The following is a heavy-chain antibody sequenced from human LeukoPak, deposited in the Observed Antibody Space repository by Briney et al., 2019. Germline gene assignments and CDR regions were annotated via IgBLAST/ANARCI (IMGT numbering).Heavy chain of an antibody. V-gene: IGHV1-8*01. D-gene: IGHD6-19*01. CDR1: GYTFTSYD. CDR2: MNPNSGNT. J-gene: IGHJ4*02. Sequence: ASVKLFCKASGYTFTSYDINWVRQATGKGLEWMGWMNPNSGNTGYAQKFQGRVTMTRNTSITTAYMELSSLRSEDTAVYYCARSSSGWLSEATFDYWGQGTLVTVSS. CDR3: ARSSSGWLSEATFDY.